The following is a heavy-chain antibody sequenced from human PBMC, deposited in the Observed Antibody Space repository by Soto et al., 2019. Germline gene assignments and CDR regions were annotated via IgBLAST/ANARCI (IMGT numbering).Heavy chain of an antibody. CDR2: IYYSGST. CDR3: ARSLLLWFGELSDYYDSSGYYFDY. CDR1: GGSISSSSYY. J-gene: IGHJ4*02. V-gene: IGHV4-39*01. D-gene: IGHD3-22*01. Sequence: SETLSLPCPVSGGSISSSSYYWGWIRQPPGKGLEWIGSIYYSGSTYYNPSLKSRVTISVDTSKNQFSLKLSSVTAADTAVYYCARSLLLWFGELSDYYDSSGYYFDYWGQGTLVTVSS.